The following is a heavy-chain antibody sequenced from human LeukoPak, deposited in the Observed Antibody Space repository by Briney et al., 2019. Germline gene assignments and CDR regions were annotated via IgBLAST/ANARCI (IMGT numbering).Heavy chain of an antibody. D-gene: IGHD1-26*01. J-gene: IGHJ6*03. CDR1: GDTLTELS. Sequence: ASVKVSCKVSGDTLTELSMHWVRQGPGKGLEWMGGFDPKEGERVYAQNLQGRFTMTEDTSSGTAYMELRSLRSGDTAVYYCARDGRDYYYYMDVWGKGTTVTVSS. CDR3: ARDGRDYYYYMDV. V-gene: IGHV1-24*01. CDR2: FDPKEGER.